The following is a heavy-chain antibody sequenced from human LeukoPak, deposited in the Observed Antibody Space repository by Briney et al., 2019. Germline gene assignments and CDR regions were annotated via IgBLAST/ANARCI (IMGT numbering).Heavy chain of an antibody. D-gene: IGHD4-17*01. V-gene: IGHV3-21*01. J-gene: IGHJ4*02. CDR2: ISDSSRHI. CDR3: ARAYTNGDYLDY. CDR1: GFTFSRYS. Sequence: GGSLRLSCAASGFTFSRYSVNWVRQAPGKGLEWVSCISDSSRHIYYADSVKGRFTISRDNAKSSASLQMNSLRVNDTAVYYCARAYTNGDYLDYWGQGTLVTVSS.